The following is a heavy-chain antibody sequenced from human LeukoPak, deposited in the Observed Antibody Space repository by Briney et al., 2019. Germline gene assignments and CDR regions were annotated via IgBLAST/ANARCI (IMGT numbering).Heavy chain of an antibody. CDR2: INHSGST. D-gene: IGHD3-22*01. CDR1: GGSFSGYY. Sequence: SETLSLTCAVYGGSFSGYYWSWIRQPPGKGLEWIGEINHSGSTNYNPSLKSRVTISVDTSKNQFSLKLSSVTAADTAVYYCARTPYYDKNFDYWGQGTLVTVSS. J-gene: IGHJ4*02. V-gene: IGHV4-34*01. CDR3: ARTPYYDKNFDY.